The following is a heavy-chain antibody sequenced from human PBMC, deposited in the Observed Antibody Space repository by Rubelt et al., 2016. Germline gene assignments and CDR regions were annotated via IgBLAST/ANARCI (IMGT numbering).Heavy chain of an antibody. Sequence: TFSSYAISWVRQAPGQGLEWMGGINPIFSTANYAQKFQGRVSITADESTSTAYMELSSLRSEDTAVYYCATPPGVGKYWGQGTLVTVSS. CDR3: ATPPGVGKY. D-gene: IGHD2-8*01. CDR2: INPIFSTA. J-gene: IGHJ4*02. CDR1: TFSSYA. V-gene: IGHV1-69*01.